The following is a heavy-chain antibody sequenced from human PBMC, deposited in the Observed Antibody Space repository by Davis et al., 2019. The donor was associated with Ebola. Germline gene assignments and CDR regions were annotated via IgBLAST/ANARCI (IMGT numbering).Heavy chain of an antibody. CDR2: ISSSGSTI. D-gene: IGHD5-24*01. J-gene: IGHJ4*02. CDR1: GFTFSDYY. CDR3: ARGSEMANPADGDY. V-gene: IGHV3-11*04. Sequence: GESLKISCAASGFTFSDYYMSWIRQAPGKGLEWVSYISSSGSTIYYADSVKGRFTISRDNAKNTLYLQMKSLRAEDTAVYYCARGSEMANPADGDYWGQGTLVTVSS.